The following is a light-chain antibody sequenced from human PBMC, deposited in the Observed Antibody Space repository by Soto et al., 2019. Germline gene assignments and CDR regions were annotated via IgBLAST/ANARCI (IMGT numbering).Light chain of an antibody. CDR1: QSISSW. CDR2: AAS. J-gene: IGKJ4*01. CDR3: QQADSFPLS. V-gene: IGKV1-12*01. Sequence: DIQMTQSPSTLSASVGDRVTITCRASQSISSWLAWYQQKPGKAPKLLIYAASSLQSGVPSRFSGSGYGTDFTLTISSLQPEDSATYYCQQADSFPLSFGGGTKVEI.